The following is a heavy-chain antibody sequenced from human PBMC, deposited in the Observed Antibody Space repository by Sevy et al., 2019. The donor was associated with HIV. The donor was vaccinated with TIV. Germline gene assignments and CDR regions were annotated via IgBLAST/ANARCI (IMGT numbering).Heavy chain of an antibody. J-gene: IGHJ5*02. CDR3: ARDLGEAALDP. CDR2: INSYNHNT. Sequence: ASVKVSCKASGYTFTSHGFSWVRQAPGQGLEWMGWINSYNHNTYYAQKLRGRVSMTTVTSTSTAYMELRSLRADDTAVDYCARDLGEAALDPWGQGTLVTVSS. CDR1: GYTFTSHG. V-gene: IGHV1-18*01. D-gene: IGHD6-25*01.